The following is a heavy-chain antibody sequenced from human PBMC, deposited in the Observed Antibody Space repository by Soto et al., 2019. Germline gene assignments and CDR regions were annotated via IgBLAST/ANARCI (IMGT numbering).Heavy chain of an antibody. CDR3: ARDRPYYDSSGYSYYYGMDV. J-gene: IGHJ6*02. CDR2: IGTAGDT. CDR1: GFTFSSYD. Sequence: PGGSLRLSCAASGFTFSSYDMHWARQATGKGLEWVSAIGTAGDTYYPGSVKGRFTISRENAKNSLYLQMNSLRAGDTAVYYCARDRPYYDSSGYSYYYGMDVWGQGTTVTVSS. V-gene: IGHV3-13*01. D-gene: IGHD3-22*01.